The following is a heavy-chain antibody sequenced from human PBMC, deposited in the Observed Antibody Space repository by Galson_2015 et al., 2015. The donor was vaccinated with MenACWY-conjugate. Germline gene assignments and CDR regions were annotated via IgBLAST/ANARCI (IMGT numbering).Heavy chain of an antibody. CDR2: MSPNSGNT. CDR3: ARVTGGRFDL. J-gene: IGHJ4*02. D-gene: IGHD3-16*01. Sequence: SVKVSCKASGYTFTFYDMSWVRQTTGQGLECLGWMSPNSGNTGYAQKFQGRVTMTRNTSITTAYMELSILSSEDTAVYFCARVTGGRFDLCGQGTLVTVSS. CDR1: GYTFTFYD. V-gene: IGHV1-8*01.